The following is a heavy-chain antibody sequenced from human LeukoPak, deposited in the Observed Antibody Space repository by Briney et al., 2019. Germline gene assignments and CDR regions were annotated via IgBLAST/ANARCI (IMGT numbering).Heavy chain of an antibody. Sequence: GGSLRLSCAASGFTFSSYAMHWVRQAPGKGLEWVAVISYDGRNKYYADSVKGRFTISRDNSKNTLYLQMNSLRAEDTAVYYCARIDAYDFGVVIPGTMGLRIPDYWGQGTLVTVSS. J-gene: IGHJ4*02. V-gene: IGHV3-30-3*01. D-gene: IGHD3-3*01. CDR3: ARIDAYDFGVVIPGTMGLRIPDY. CDR2: ISYDGRNK. CDR1: GFTFSSYA.